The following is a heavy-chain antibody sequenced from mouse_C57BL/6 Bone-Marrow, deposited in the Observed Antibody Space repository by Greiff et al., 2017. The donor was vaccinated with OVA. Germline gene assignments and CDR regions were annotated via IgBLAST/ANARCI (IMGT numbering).Heavy chain of an antibody. CDR1: GYTFTDYD. Sequence: QVQLQQSGAELVRPGASVTLSCKASGYTFTDYDMNWVKQTPVHGLEWIGAIDPETGGTAYNQKFQGKAILTADKSSRTAYMELRSLTSEDSAFYYCTWIYFDYWGQGTTLTVSS. V-gene: IGHV1-15*01. CDR3: TWIYFDY. CDR2: IDPETGGT. J-gene: IGHJ2*01.